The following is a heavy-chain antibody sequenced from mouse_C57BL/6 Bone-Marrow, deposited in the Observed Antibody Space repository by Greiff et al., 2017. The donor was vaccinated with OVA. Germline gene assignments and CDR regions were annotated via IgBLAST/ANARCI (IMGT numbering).Heavy chain of an antibody. V-gene: IGHV1-15*01. J-gene: IGHJ2*01. CDR2: IDPETGGT. Sequence: LVESGAELVRPGASVTLSCKASGYTFTDYEMHWVKQTPVHGLEWIGAIDPETGGTAYNQKFKGKAILTADKSSSTAYMELRSLTSEDSAVYYCTRYGHFDYWGQGTTLTVSS. CDR3: TRYGHFDY. CDR1: GYTFTDYE. D-gene: IGHD1-2*01.